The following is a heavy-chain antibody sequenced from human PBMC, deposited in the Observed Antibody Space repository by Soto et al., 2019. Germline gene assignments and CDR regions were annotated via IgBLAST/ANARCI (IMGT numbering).Heavy chain of an antibody. CDR2: ISYDGSNK. CDR3: ATGIAAAGTDY. Sequence: PVGSLRLSCAASGFTFSSYAMHWVRQAPGKGLEWVAVISYDGSNKYYADSVKGRFTISRDNSKNTLYLQMNSLRAEDTAVYYCATGIAAAGTDYWGQGTLVTVSS. J-gene: IGHJ4*02. CDR1: GFTFSSYA. D-gene: IGHD6-13*01. V-gene: IGHV3-30-3*01.